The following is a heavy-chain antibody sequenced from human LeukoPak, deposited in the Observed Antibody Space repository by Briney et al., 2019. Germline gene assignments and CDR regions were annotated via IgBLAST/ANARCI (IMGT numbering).Heavy chain of an antibody. Sequence: GGSLRLSCAGSGFALKSYSLSWVRQAPGKGLEWVSSISSTSAYIYYADSVKGRFTISRDNVDNVVYLQMNSLGAEDTAVYYCARSRDVFAFWGQGTLVTVSS. CDR1: GFALKSYS. J-gene: IGHJ4*02. V-gene: IGHV3-21*01. CDR3: ARSRDVFAF. CDR2: ISSTSAYI.